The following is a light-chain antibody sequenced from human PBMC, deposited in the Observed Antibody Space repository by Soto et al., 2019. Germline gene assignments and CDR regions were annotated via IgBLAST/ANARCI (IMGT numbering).Light chain of an antibody. CDR1: SGHGSYA. Sequence: QPVLTQSPSASASLGASVKLTCTLSSGHGSYAIAWHQQQPEKGPRYLMKLNSDGSHSKGDGIPDRFSGSSSGAERYLTISSLQSEDEADYYCQTWGTGFWVFGGGTKLTVL. CDR3: QTWGTGFWV. V-gene: IGLV4-69*01. J-gene: IGLJ3*02. CDR2: LNSDGSH.